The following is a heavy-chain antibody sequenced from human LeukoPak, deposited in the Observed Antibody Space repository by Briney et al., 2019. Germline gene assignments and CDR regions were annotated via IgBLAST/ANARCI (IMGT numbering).Heavy chain of an antibody. CDR2: ISGSGGST. CDR1: GFTFSSYA. CDR3: AKNYYGSGSYHARDY. Sequence: GGSLRLSCAASGFTFSSYAMSWVRQAPGKGLEWVSAISGSGGSTYYADSVKGRFTISRDNSKNTLYLQMNSLRAEDTAVYYCAKNYYGSGSYHARDYWGQGTLVTVSS. V-gene: IGHV3-23*01. D-gene: IGHD3-10*01. J-gene: IGHJ4*02.